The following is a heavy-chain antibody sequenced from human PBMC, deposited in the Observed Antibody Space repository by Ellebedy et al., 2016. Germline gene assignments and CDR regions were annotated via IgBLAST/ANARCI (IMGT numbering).Heavy chain of an antibody. J-gene: IGHJ4*02. CDR3: ARDKGGSGIAAAGLDY. D-gene: IGHD6-13*01. CDR1: GYTFTGYY. V-gene: IGHV1-2*02. Sequence: ASVKVSCXASGYTFTGYYMHWVRQAPGQGLEWMGWINPNSGGTNYAQKFQGRVTMTRDTSISTAYMELSRLRSDDTAVYYCARDKGGSGIAAAGLDYWGQGTLVTVSS. CDR2: INPNSGGT.